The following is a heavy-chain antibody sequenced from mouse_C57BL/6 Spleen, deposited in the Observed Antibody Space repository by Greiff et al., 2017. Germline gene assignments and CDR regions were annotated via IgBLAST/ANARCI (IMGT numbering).Heavy chain of an antibody. D-gene: IGHD4-1*01. CDR3: ARWTGTGFAY. Sequence: QVQLQQSGAELVRPGASVKLSCKASGYTFTDYYINWVKQRPGQGLEWIARIYPGSGNTYYNEKFKGKATLTAEKSSSTAYMQLSSLTSEDSAVYFCARWTGTGFAYWGQGTLVTVSA. J-gene: IGHJ3*01. CDR1: GYTFTDYY. CDR2: IYPGSGNT. V-gene: IGHV1-76*01.